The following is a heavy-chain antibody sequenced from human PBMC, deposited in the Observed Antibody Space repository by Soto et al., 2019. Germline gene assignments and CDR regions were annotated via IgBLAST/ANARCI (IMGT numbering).Heavy chain of an antibody. CDR3: ARYANTCAYNFDL. CDR1: GYTFTIYW. D-gene: IGHD2-2*01. J-gene: IGHJ4*02. Sequence: ESLKISCQVSGYTFTIYWIGWVRQMPGKGLEWMGIIYPSDSDTRYSPSFQGQVTISADQSINTAYLQWDSLKASDTAIYYCARYANTCAYNFDLWGQGTPVTVSS. V-gene: IGHV5-51*01. CDR2: IYPSDSDT.